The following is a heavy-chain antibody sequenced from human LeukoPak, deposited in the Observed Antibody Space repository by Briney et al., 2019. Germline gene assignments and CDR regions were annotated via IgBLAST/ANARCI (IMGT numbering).Heavy chain of an antibody. D-gene: IGHD2-21*01. CDR2: ISESGGDT. CDR3: AKDYSSIYYFDC. V-gene: IGHV3-23*01. Sequence: GGSLRLSCAASGFTFSSFAMSWVRQAPGKGLQGVSTISESGGDTYYADSVKGRFTISRDNSKNTVNLQMNSLRAEDTAVYYCAKDYSSIYYFDCWGQGTLVTVSS. J-gene: IGHJ4*02. CDR1: GFTFSSFA.